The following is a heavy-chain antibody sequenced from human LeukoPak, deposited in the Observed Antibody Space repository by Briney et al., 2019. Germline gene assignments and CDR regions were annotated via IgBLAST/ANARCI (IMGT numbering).Heavy chain of an antibody. V-gene: IGHV1-18*01. J-gene: IGHJ6*02. CDR2: ISAYNGNT. CDR1: GYTSTSYG. D-gene: IGHD3-3*01. Sequence: ASVKVSCKASGYTSTSYGISWVRQAPGQGLEWMGWISAYNGNTNYAQKLQGRVTMTTDTSTSTAYMELRSLRSDDTAVYYCARGNYDFWSGLGRDYYYYYGMDVWGQGTTVTVSS. CDR3: ARGNYDFWSGLGRDYYYYYGMDV.